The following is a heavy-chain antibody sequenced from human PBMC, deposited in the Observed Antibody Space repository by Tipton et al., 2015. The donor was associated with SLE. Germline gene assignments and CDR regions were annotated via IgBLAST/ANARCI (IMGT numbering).Heavy chain of an antibody. D-gene: IGHD6-19*01. J-gene: IGHJ5*02. CDR1: GGSISSYY. CDR3: ARGWWFDP. V-gene: IGHV4-59*01. Sequence: LRLSCTVSGGSISSYYWSWIRQPPGKGLEWIGYIYYSGSTNYNPSLESRVTISVDTSKNQFSLKLSSVTAADTAVYYCARGWWFDPWGQGTLVTVSS. CDR2: IYYSGST.